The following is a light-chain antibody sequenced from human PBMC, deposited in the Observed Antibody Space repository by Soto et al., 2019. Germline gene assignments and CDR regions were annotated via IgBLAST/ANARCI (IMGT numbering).Light chain of an antibody. CDR3: QQYYSYPWT. J-gene: IGKJ1*01. CDR1: QGISSY. Sequence: IQMTQSPSSLSASTGDRVTITCRASQGISSYLAWYQQKPGKAPKLLIYAASTLQSGVPSRFSGSGSGTDFTLTISCLQSEDFATNYCQQYYSYPWTFGQGTKVDIK. CDR2: AAS. V-gene: IGKV1-8*01.